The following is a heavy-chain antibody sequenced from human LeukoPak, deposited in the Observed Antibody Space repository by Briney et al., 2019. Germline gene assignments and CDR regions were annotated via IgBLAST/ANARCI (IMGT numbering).Heavy chain of an antibody. D-gene: IGHD3-22*01. V-gene: IGHV3-48*04. Sequence: GGSLRLSCAASGFTFSSYGMNWVRQAPGKGLEWVSYISSSGSTIYYADSVKGRFTISRDNAKNSLYLQMNSLRAEDTAVYYCARSPYYYDSSGYYYKTPNFDYWGQGTLVTVSS. CDR3: ARSPYYYDSSGYYYKTPNFDY. CDR1: GFTFSSYG. CDR2: ISSSGSTI. J-gene: IGHJ4*02.